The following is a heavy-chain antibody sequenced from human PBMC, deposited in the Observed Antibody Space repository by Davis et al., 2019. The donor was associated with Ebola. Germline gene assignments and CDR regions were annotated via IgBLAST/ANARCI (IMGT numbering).Heavy chain of an antibody. Sequence: GESLKISCAASGFTFSSYWMSWVRQTPGKGLEWIADIKSRSDVIHYSDSVQGRFTISRDNARNSLFLQMNSLRVAETAIYYCAEGGRQVTPLNDWGQGTLDTVSS. CDR3: AEGGRQVTPLND. V-gene: IGHV3-48*04. D-gene: IGHD2-21*02. CDR1: GFTFSSYW. CDR2: IKSRSDVI. J-gene: IGHJ4*02.